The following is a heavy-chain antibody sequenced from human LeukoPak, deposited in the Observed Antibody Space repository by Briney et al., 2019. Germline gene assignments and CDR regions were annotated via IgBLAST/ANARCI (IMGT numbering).Heavy chain of an antibody. J-gene: IGHJ5*02. Sequence: PSETRSLTCTVAAPSISSYYCSWIRQPPGKGLEWVGYINYIGSTNYNPCLKSRVTRSGDTSKNQFSLQLSSVTAEDTAVYHCARLGCGIAAAGTCNWFHPWGQGTLVTVPS. CDR3: ARLGCGIAAAGTCNWFHP. CDR2: INYIGST. D-gene: IGHD6-13*01. V-gene: IGHV4-59*01. CDR1: APSISSYY.